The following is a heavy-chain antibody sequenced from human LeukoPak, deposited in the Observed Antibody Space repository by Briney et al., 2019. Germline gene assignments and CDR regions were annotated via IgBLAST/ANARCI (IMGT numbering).Heavy chain of an antibody. J-gene: IGHJ3*02. D-gene: IGHD2-2*01. CDR2: IKSKTDGGTT. V-gene: IGHV3-15*01. Sequence: GGSLRLSCAASGFTFSNAWMSWARQAPGKGLEWVGRIKSKTDGGTTDYAAPVKGRFTISRDDSKNTLYLQMNSLKTEDTAVYYCTTVKRHCSSTSCYGYAFDIWGQGTMVTVSS. CDR1: GFTFSNAW. CDR3: TTVKRHCSSTSCYGYAFDI.